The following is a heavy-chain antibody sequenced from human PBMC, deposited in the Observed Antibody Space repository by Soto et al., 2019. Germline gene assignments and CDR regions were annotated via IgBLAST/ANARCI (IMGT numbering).Heavy chain of an antibody. J-gene: IGHJ4*02. CDR3: ARDPQNNYFDY. CDR1: GGSISSYY. V-gene: IGHV4-59*01. Sequence: SETLSLTCTVSGGSISSYYWSWIRQPPGKGLEWIGYIYYSGSTNYNPSLKSRVTISVDTSKNQFSLKLSSVTAADTAVYYCARDPQNNYFDYWGQGTLVTVSS. CDR2: IYYSGST.